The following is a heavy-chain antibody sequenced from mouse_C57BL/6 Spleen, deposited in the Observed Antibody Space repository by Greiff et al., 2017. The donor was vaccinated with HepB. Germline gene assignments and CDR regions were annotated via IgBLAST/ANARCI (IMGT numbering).Heavy chain of an antibody. CDR2: ISYDGSN. Sequence: EVKLQESGPGLVKPSQSLSLTCSVTGYSITSGYYWNWIRQFPGNKLEWMGYISYDGSNNYNPSLKNRISITRDTSKNQFFLKLNSVTTEDTATYYCANSNYLAWFAYWGQGTLVTVSA. V-gene: IGHV3-6*01. J-gene: IGHJ3*01. CDR1: GYSITSGYY. CDR3: ANSNYLAWFAY. D-gene: IGHD2-5*01.